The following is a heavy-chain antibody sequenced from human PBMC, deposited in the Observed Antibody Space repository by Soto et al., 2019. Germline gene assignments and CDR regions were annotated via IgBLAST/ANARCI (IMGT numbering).Heavy chain of an antibody. CDR1: GFTFSSYA. Sequence: EVQLLESGGGLVQPGGSLRLSCAASGFTFSSYAMSWVRQAPGKGLEWVSAISGSGGSTYYADSVKGRFTISRDNSKNTLYLQMNSRRAEDTAVYYCAKGYSSGWYTKGDAFDIWGQGTMVTVSS. CDR2: ISGSGGST. V-gene: IGHV3-23*01. CDR3: AKGYSSGWYTKGDAFDI. D-gene: IGHD6-19*01. J-gene: IGHJ3*02.